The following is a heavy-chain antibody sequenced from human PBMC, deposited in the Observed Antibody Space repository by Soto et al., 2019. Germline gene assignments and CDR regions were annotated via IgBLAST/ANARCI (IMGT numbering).Heavy chain of an antibody. D-gene: IGHD5-18*01. CDR2: IIPIFGTA. CDR3: ARDGYSHGYGRGYYGMDV. J-gene: IGHJ6*02. CDR1: GGTFSSYA. Sequence: GASVKVSCKASGGTFSSYAISWVRQAPGQGLEWMGGIIPIFGTANYAQKFQGRVTITADESTSTAYMELSSLRSEDTAVYYCARDGYSHGYGRGYYGMDVWGQGTTVTVS. V-gene: IGHV1-69*13.